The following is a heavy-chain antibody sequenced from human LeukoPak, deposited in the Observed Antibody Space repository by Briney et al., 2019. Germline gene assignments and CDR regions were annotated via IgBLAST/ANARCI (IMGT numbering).Heavy chain of an antibody. Sequence: ASVKVSCKASGGTFSSYAISWVRQAPGQGLEWMGWISAYNGNTNYAQKLQGRVTMTTDTSTSTAYMELRSLRSDDTAVYYCARSYIAAAGTESDYWGQGTLVTVSS. CDR3: ARSYIAAAGTESDY. J-gene: IGHJ4*02. CDR1: GGTFSSYA. D-gene: IGHD6-13*01. CDR2: ISAYNGNT. V-gene: IGHV1-18*01.